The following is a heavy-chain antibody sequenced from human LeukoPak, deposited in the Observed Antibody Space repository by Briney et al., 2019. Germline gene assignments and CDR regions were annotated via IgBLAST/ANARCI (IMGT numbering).Heavy chain of an antibody. V-gene: IGHV3-30*02. CDR3: AKDGPRYDAFDI. J-gene: IGHJ3*02. Sequence: GGSLRLSCAASGLTFRNYGMHWVRQAPGKGLEWVAVIYYDGSNKYYADSVKGRFTISRDNSKNTLYLQMNSLRAEDTAVYYCAKDGPRYDAFDIWGQGTMVTVSS. CDR1: GLTFRNYG. CDR2: IYYDGSNK.